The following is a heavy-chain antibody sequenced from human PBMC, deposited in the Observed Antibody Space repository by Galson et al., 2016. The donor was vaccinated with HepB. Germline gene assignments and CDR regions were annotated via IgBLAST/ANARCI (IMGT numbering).Heavy chain of an antibody. CDR3: ARYSWSYYPYYGMDV. CDR1: GGSFSGYY. D-gene: IGHD1-26*01. J-gene: IGHJ6*02. Sequence: SETLSLTCTVYGGSFSGYYWSWIRQPPGKGLAWIGENNHSGSTNYNPSLKSRVSISVDTSKNQFSPKISSDTAADTSVYYCARYSWSYYPYYGMDVWAHVTTVTVSS. V-gene: IGHV4-34*01. CDR2: NNHSGST.